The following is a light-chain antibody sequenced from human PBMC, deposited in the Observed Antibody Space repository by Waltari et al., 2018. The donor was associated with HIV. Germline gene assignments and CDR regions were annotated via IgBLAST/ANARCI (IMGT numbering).Light chain of an antibody. V-gene: IGKV1D-12*01. CDR3: QQTNSFPIT. J-gene: IGKJ5*01. CDR1: QGIANW. Sequence: DIQMTQFPSSVSASAGDRVTMTCRATQGIANWVAWYQQKPGKAPKLLIHGASILQVGVPSRFSGSGSGTFFTLTINSLQPEDFATYFCQQTNSFPITFGQGTRLDSK. CDR2: GAS.